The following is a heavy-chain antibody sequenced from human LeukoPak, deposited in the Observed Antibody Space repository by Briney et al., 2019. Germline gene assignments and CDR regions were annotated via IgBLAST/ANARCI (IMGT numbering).Heavy chain of an antibody. V-gene: IGHV3-11*04. CDR3: ARDPYVVVTATTDDY. J-gene: IGHJ4*02. CDR2: ISSSGNTR. Sequence: GGSLRLSCAASGFTFSDYYMSWIRQAPGKGLEWVAYISSSGNTRYYADSVKGRFTISRDNAKNSLYLQMNSLRAEDTAVYYCARDPYVVVTATTDDYWGQGTLVTVSS. D-gene: IGHD2-21*02. CDR1: GFTFSDYY.